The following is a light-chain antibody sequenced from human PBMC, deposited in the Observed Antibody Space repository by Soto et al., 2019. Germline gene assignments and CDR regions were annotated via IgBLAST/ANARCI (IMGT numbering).Light chain of an antibody. CDR3: QKRSNWPLT. J-gene: IGKJ4*01. CDR1: QSGSTY. CDR2: HES. Sequence: EIVWTKSPATLSLSPGDRATLSCTASQSGSTYSSWYQQNLGQAPRLLIYHESNRAASIPARFSGSGSGTDLTLTISSLDPEDFAVYYCQKRSNWPLTFGGGNTGDSK. V-gene: IGKV3-11*01.